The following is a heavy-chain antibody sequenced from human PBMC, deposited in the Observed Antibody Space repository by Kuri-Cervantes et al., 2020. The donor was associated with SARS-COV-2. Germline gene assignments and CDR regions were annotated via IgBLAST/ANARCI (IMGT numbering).Heavy chain of an antibody. Sequence: ASVKVSCKASGYTFTGYYIHWVRQAPGHGLEWMGWINPSGGGTHYSQKFQDRVTMTRDTSIATAYMELNRLRSDDAVRYYCAREEHDIVMDHGFDVWGQGTMVTVSS. CDR2: INPSGGGT. CDR3: AREEHDIVMDHGFDV. CDR1: GYTFTGYY. J-gene: IGHJ3*01. D-gene: IGHD2-21*01. V-gene: IGHV1-2*02.